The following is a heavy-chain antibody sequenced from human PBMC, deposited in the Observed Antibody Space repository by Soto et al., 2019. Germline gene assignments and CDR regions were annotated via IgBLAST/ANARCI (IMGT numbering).Heavy chain of an antibody. CDR3: ARGKRAAAGTKWFDP. CDR1: GGSFSGYY. V-gene: IGHV4-34*01. J-gene: IGHJ5*02. D-gene: IGHD6-13*01. CDR2: INHSGST. Sequence: SETLSLTCAVYGGSFSGYYWSWIRQPPGKGLEWIGEINHSGSTNYNPSLKSRVTISVDTSKNQFSLKLSSVTAADTAVYYCARGKRAAAGTKWFDPWGQGTLVTVSS.